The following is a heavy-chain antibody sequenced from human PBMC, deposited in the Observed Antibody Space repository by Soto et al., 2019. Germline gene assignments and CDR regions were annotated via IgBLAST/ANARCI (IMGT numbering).Heavy chain of an antibody. CDR3: ARDIASPGGDYFDS. Sequence: EVQLVESGGGLVKAGGSLRLFCTASGFTFRNYKMNRVRQAPGKGLEWVSSISTGGAYMFYADSVKGRFTISRDNAQNSLFLQIDSPRAEDTAVYYCARDIASPGGDYFDSWGQGTLVTVSS. CDR1: GFTFRNYK. D-gene: IGHD2-21*01. CDR2: ISTGGAYM. J-gene: IGHJ4*02. V-gene: IGHV3-21*06.